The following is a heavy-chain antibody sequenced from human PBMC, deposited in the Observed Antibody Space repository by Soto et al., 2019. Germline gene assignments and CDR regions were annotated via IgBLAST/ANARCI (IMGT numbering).Heavy chain of an antibody. D-gene: IGHD6-19*01. J-gene: IGHJ5*02. CDR3: ARDLGDAVAGTNWFDP. CDR2: IYYSGST. V-gene: IGHV4-61*01. CDR1: GGSVSSGSYY. Sequence: SETLSLTCTVSGGSVSSGSYYWSWSRQPPGKGLEWIGYIYYSGSTNYNPSLKSRVTISVDTSKNQFSLKLSSVTAADTAVYCCARDLGDAVAGTNWFDPWGQGTLVTVSS.